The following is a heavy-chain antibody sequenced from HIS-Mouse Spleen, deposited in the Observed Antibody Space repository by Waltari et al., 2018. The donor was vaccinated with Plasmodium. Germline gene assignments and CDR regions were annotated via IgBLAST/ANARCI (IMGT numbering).Heavy chain of an antibody. CDR1: GFTFSSYW. CDR3: ASSWYWYFDL. J-gene: IGHJ2*01. D-gene: IGHD6-13*01. CDR2: IKQDGSEK. Sequence: EVQLVESGGGLVQPGGSLRLSCAASGFTFSSYWMSGVRQAPGKGLELVANIKQDGSEKYYVDSVKGRFTISRDNAKNSLYLQMNSLGAEDTAVYYCASSWYWYFDLWGRGTLVTVSS. V-gene: IGHV3-7*01.